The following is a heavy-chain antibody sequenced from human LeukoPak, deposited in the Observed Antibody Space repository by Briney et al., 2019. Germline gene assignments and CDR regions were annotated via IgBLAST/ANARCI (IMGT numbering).Heavy chain of an antibody. CDR3: ARGDWQYINNGSNWFDP. Sequence: PSETPSLTRTVSGGSLRSGSYFWTWIRQPAGKALEWIGRVDSSGTTNNNPSLKSRVTISVDTSKTQFSLKLSSGTAADTAVYYCARGDWQYINNGSNWFDPWGQGTLVTVSS. D-gene: IGHD2-21*01. CDR2: VDSSGTT. V-gene: IGHV4-61*02. J-gene: IGHJ5*02. CDR1: GGSLRSGSYF.